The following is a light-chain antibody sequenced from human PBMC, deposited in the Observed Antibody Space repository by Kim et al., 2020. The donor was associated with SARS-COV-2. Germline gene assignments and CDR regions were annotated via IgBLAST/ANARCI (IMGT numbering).Light chain of an antibody. CDR3: QQYNRYSLT. V-gene: IGKV1-5*01. Sequence: ASGGDRVTITCRASQSISVWLAWYQQKPGKAPELLIYDASTLESGVPSRFSGSGSGTEFTLTISSLQPDDFATYYCQQYNRYSLTFGGGTKVDIK. CDR2: DAS. J-gene: IGKJ4*01. CDR1: QSISVW.